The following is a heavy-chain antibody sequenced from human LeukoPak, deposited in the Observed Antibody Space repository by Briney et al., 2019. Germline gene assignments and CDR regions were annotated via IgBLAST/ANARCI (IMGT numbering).Heavy chain of an antibody. CDR3: AKDREPGPYFYHGMDV. CDR1: GFTFTAYA. V-gene: IGHV3-30*18. Sequence: GGSLRLSCEASGFTFTAYAMHWVRQAPGKGLEWLALISYDGSTQYSADSVKGRFTISRDNSENSVYLQVNSLRSEDTAVYYCAKDREPGPYFYHGMDVWGQGTTVIVSS. D-gene: IGHD1-14*01. CDR2: ISYDGSTQ. J-gene: IGHJ6*02.